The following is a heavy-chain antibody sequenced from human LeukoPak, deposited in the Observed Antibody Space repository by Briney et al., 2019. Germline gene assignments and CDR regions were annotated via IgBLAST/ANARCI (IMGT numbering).Heavy chain of an antibody. J-gene: IGHJ4*02. D-gene: IGHD6-13*01. CDR1: GYSISSGYY. V-gene: IGHV4-38-2*02. Sequence: SETLSLTCTVSGYSISSGYYWGWIRQPPGKGLEWIGFISHSGSTYYNPSLKTRVTISVDTSKNQFSLKLSSVTAADTAVYYCARVAAADYFDYWGQGTLVTVSS. CDR3: ARVAAADYFDY. CDR2: ISHSGST.